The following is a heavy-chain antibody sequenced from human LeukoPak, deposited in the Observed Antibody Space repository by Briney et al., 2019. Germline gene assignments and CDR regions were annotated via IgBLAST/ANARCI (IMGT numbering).Heavy chain of an antibody. CDR3: ARRTVEVPAAMDV. Sequence: GESLKISCKSSGYTFTNYWISWVRQMPGKGLEWMGIIYPGDSDTRYSPSLQGQVTISADKSISTAYLQWSSLKASDTAMYYCARRTVEVPAAMDVWGQGTTVTVSS. J-gene: IGHJ6*02. CDR2: IYPGDSDT. CDR1: GYTFTNYW. D-gene: IGHD2-2*01. V-gene: IGHV5-51*01.